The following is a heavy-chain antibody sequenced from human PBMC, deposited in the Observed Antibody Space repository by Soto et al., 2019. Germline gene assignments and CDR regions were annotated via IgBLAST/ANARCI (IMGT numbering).Heavy chain of an antibody. D-gene: IGHD6-13*01. V-gene: IGHV5-51*01. CDR3: ARQGLEAAAGTHYYYGMDV. CDR1: GYSFTSYW. CDR2: IYPGDSDT. J-gene: IGHJ6*02. Sequence: PGESLKISCKGSGYSFTSYWIGWVRQMPGKGLEWMGIIYPGDSDTRYSPSFQGQVTISADKSISTAHLQWSSLKASDTAMYYCARQGLEAAAGTHYYYGMDVWGQGTTVTVSS.